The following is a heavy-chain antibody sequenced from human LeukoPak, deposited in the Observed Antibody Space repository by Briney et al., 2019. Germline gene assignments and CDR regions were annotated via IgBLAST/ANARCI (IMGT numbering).Heavy chain of an antibody. CDR2: ISPDGRHT. Sequence: PGGSLRLSCAASGFTFNIYVMTWVRQAPGRGLEWLSGISPDGRHTYYADTVKGRFTISRDNSKNMVYLQMDSLRTEDTAIYFCAKIEVHMWSPNAEHSDYWGQGTLVTVSS. CDR1: GFTFNIYV. V-gene: IGHV3-23*01. J-gene: IGHJ4*02. CDR3: AKIEVHMWSPNAEHSDY. D-gene: IGHD1-1*01.